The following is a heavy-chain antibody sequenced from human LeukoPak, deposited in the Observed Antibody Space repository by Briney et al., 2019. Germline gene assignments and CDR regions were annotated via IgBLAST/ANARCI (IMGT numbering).Heavy chain of an antibody. CDR2: IYTSGST. Sequence: SETLSLTCTVSGGSISSYYWSWIRQPAGKGLEWIGRIYTSGSTNYNPSLKSRVTMSVDTSKNQFSLKLSSVTAADMAVYYCARDYYYGEVTDYYYYGMDVWGQGTTVTVSS. V-gene: IGHV4-4*07. CDR1: GGSISSYY. D-gene: IGHD3-10*01. J-gene: IGHJ6*02. CDR3: ARDYYYGEVTDYYYYGMDV.